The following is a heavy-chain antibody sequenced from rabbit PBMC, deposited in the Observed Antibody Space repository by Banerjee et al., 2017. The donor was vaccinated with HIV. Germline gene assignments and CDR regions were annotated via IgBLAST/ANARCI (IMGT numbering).Heavy chain of an antibody. V-gene: IGHV1S40*01. Sequence: QSLEESGGGLVKPGASLTLTCTASGFDFSRYFMSWVRQAPGKGLEWIGCINTGSGSTAYASWAKGRFTISKPSSTTVTLQMTSLTAADTATYFCARDGDYDDYAYYFSLWGPGTLVTVS. J-gene: IGHJ4*01. CDR1: GFDFSRYF. CDR3: ARDGDYDDYAYYFSL. CDR2: INTGSGST. D-gene: IGHD2-1*01.